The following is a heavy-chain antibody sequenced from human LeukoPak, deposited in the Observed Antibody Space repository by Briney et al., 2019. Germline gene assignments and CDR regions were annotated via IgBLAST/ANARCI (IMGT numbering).Heavy chain of an antibody. Sequence: GGSLRLACATSGITFSAYWMTWVRQAPGSGLEWVATIKHDGSEKYYGDSVKGRVTLSRDNAYNLLYLQMNSLRAEDTAVYYCARGLLGAVTTFDYWGHGTLVTVSS. CDR1: GITFSAYW. V-gene: IGHV3-7*03. CDR2: IKHDGSEK. D-gene: IGHD4-11*01. J-gene: IGHJ4*01. CDR3: ARGLLGAVTTFDY.